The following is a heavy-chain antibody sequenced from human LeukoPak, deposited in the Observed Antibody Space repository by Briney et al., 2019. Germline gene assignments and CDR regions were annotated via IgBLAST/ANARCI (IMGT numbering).Heavy chain of an antibody. J-gene: IGHJ4*02. CDR2: IYYSGST. Sequence: SETLSLTCTVSGGSISSYYWSWIRQPPGKGLEWIGYIYYSGSTSYNPSLKSRVTISVDTSKNQFSLKLSSVTAADTAVYYCARVGRLGAPFDYWGQGTLVTVSS. CDR3: ARVGRLGAPFDY. D-gene: IGHD1-26*01. V-gene: IGHV4-59*12. CDR1: GGSISSYY.